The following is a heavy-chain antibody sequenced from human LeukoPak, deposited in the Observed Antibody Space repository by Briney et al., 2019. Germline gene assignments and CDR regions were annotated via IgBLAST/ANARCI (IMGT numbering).Heavy chain of an antibody. CDR3: AREGYCSGGSCYRTYYFDF. Sequence: SETLSLTCAASGGSISSGGYSWSWIRQSPGKGLEWIGYIFHSGSTYYNPSLKGRVTISVDRSKNQFSLKLSSVTAADTAVYYCAREGYCSGGSCYRTYYFDFWGQGTLVTVSS. CDR1: GGSISSGGYS. D-gene: IGHD2-15*01. J-gene: IGHJ4*02. V-gene: IGHV4-30-2*06. CDR2: IFHSGST.